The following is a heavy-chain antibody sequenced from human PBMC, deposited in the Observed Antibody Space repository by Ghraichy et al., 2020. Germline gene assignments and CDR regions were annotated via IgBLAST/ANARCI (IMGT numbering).Heavy chain of an antibody. CDR1: GFNFSIFW. CDR2: IKQDGSEK. J-gene: IGHJ4*02. V-gene: IGHV3-7*03. CDR3: ARDRAYKSFDY. Sequence: GGSLRLSCAASGFNFSIFWMNWVRQSPGKGLEWVAGIKQDGSEKYHVDSVKGRFTISRDNAKNSLFLQMNSLRAEDTAFYYCARDRAYKSFDYWGQGTLVTVSS. D-gene: IGHD5-24*01.